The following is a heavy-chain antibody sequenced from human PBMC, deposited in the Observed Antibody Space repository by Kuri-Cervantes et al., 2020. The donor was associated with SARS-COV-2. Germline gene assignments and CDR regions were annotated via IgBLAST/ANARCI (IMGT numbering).Heavy chain of an antibody. CDR3: AGFGESTPYYYGMDV. J-gene: IGHJ6*02. V-gene: IGHV5-10-1*01. CDR1: GYRFSNYW. Sequence: GESLKISCKGSGYRFSNYWINWVRQMPGKGLEWMGRMDLSDSYTNYSPSFQGHVTISVDKSISTAYLQWSSLKASDTAIYYCAGFGESTPYYYGMDVWGQGTTVTVSS. D-gene: IGHD3-10*01. CDR2: MDLSDSYT.